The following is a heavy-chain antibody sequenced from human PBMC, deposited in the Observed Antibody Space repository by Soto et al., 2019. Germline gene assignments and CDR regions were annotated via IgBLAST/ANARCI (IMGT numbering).Heavy chain of an antibody. Sequence: ASVKLSCKASGYTFTSYGISWVRQAPGQGLEWMGWISAYNGNTNYAQKLQGRVTMTTDTSTSTAYMELRSLRSDDTAVYYCARCSGGSCLPQFDYWGQGTLVTVSS. J-gene: IGHJ4*02. CDR2: ISAYNGNT. CDR3: ARCSGGSCLPQFDY. CDR1: GYTFTSYG. D-gene: IGHD2-15*01. V-gene: IGHV1-18*01.